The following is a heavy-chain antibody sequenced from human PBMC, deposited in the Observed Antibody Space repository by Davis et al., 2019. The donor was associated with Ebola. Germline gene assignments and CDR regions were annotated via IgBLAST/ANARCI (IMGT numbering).Heavy chain of an antibody. D-gene: IGHD2-2*01. CDR2: ISWNSGSI. Sequence: PGGSLRLSCAASGFTFDDYAMHWVRQAPGKGLEWVSGISWNSGSIGYADSVKGRFTISRDNAKNSLYLQMNSLRAEDTALYYCAKDGLLGYCSSTSCQVHEYFQHWGQGTLVTVSS. J-gene: IGHJ1*01. V-gene: IGHV3-9*01. CDR1: GFTFDDYA. CDR3: AKDGLLGYCSSTSCQVHEYFQH.